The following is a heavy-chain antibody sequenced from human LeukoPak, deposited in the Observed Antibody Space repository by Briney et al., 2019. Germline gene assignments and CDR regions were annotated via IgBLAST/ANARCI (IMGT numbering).Heavy chain of an antibody. J-gene: IGHJ3*02. CDR1: GGSVSGGDSY. CDR2: MYYSGAS. V-gene: IGHV4-61*10. D-gene: IGHD3-16*01. Sequence: SETLSLTCAVSGGSVSGGDSYWSWVRQPAGKGLEWIGRMYYSGASNYNPSLKSRVTISVDTSKNQFPLKLSSVTAADTAVYYCAREGGGFDIWGQGTMVTVSS. CDR3: AREGGGFDI.